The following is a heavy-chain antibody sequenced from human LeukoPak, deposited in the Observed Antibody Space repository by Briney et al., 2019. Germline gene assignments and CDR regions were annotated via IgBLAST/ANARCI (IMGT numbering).Heavy chain of an antibody. CDR2: IYYSGST. Sequence: NPSETLSLTCTVSGGSISSSSYYWGWIRQPPGKGLEWIGSIYYSGSTYYNPSLKSRVTISVDTSKNQFSLKLSSVTAADTAVYYCARDSGSSCDYWGQGTLVTVSS. J-gene: IGHJ4*02. CDR3: ARDSGSSCDY. V-gene: IGHV4-39*07. D-gene: IGHD6-13*01. CDR1: GGSISSSSYY.